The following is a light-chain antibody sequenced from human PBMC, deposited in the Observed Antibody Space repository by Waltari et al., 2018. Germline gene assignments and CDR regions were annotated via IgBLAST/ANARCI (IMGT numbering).Light chain of an antibody. CDR2: DVT. CDR1: SSDIVA. J-gene: IGLJ1*01. V-gene: IGLV2-8*01. CDR3: TSDAGSNSNSFYV. Sequence: QSALTQPPSASGSPGQSVTISCTGASSDIVAVSWYQHHPGKAPKLMIYDVTKRPSGVPDRFSGSGSGNTASLTVSGLQPEDEADYYCTSDAGSNSNSFYVFGTGTKVTVL.